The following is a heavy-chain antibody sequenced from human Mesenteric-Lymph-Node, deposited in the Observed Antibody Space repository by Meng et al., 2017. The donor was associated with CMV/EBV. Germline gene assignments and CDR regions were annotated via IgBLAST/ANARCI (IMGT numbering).Heavy chain of an antibody. V-gene: IGHV3-7*01. CDR3: ARRDYDFWGGYSNFDY. Sequence: GGSLRLSCATSGFSFSTYWMAWVRQAPGKGLEWVANINEDGTDTYYVDSVKGRFTISRDNSNNSLFLQMSTLRAEDTAVYYCARRDYDFWGGYSNFDYWGQGIMVTVSS. CDR2: INEDGTDT. D-gene: IGHD3-3*01. J-gene: IGHJ4*02. CDR1: GFSFSTYW.